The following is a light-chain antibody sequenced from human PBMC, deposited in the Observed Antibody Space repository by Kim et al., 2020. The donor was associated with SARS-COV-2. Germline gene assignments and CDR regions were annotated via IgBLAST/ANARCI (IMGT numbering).Light chain of an antibody. V-gene: IGLV1-51*01. CDR2: DNN. CDR3: GTWDNSLSAGYV. J-gene: IGLJ1*01. Sequence: KVTISCSESSSNIGNNYVSWDQQLPGTAPKLLIYDNNKRPSGTPDRFSGSKSGTSATLGSTGLQTGDEADYYCGTWDNSLSAGYVFGTGTKVTVL. CDR1: SSNIGNNY.